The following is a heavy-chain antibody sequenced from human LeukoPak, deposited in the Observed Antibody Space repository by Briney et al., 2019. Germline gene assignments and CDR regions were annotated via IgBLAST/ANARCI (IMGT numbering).Heavy chain of an antibody. CDR2: IYYSGST. CDR1: GGSISSHY. D-gene: IGHD6-6*01. V-gene: IGHV4-59*11. Sequence: SETLSLTCTVSGGSISSHYWSWIRQPPGKGLEWIGYIYYSGSTNYNPSLKSRVTISVDTSKNQFSLKLSSVTAADTAVYYCARARRRMAARPGAFDIWGQGTMVTVSS. J-gene: IGHJ3*02. CDR3: ARARRRMAARPGAFDI.